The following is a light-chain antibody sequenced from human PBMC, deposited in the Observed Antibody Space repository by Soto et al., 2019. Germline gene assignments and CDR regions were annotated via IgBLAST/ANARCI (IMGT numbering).Light chain of an antibody. CDR2: DAS. Sequence: AIQLTQSPSSLSASVGDRVTISCRASQGLSSALVWYQQKPGKPPKLLIYDASTLENEVPARFGGSGSGTDFTLTISRLQPEDVGIYYCQQFIDYPLTFGGGTTVDI. CDR3: QQFIDYPLT. J-gene: IGKJ4*01. CDR1: QGLSSA. V-gene: IGKV1D-13*01.